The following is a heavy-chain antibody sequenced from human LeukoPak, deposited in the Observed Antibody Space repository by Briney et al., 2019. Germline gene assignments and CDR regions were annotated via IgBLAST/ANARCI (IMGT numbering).Heavy chain of an antibody. CDR3: ARVLGPGYSSSWYEFQH. V-gene: IGHV4-4*02. Sequence: SETLSLTCAVSGGSISSSNWWSWVRQPPGKGLEWIGEIYHSGSTNYNPPLKSRVTISVDTSKNQFSLKLNSVTAADTAVYYCARVLGPGYSSSWYEFQHWGQGTLVTVSS. CDR2: IYHSGST. CDR1: GGSISSSNW. J-gene: IGHJ1*01. D-gene: IGHD6-13*01.